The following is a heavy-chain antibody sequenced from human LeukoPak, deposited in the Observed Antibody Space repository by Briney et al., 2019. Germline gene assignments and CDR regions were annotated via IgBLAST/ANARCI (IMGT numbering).Heavy chain of an antibody. CDR3: ARAVGVVIPATNFDY. J-gene: IGHJ4*02. Sequence: PSETLSLTCSVSGYSISSGNYWGWIRQPPGKGLEWIGSIYQSGSTYYNPSLKSRVTISVDTSKNQFSLKMRSVTAADTAVYYCARAVGVVIPATNFDYWGQGTLVTVSS. D-gene: IGHD2-2*01. V-gene: IGHV4-38-2*02. CDR2: IYQSGST. CDR1: GYSISSGNY.